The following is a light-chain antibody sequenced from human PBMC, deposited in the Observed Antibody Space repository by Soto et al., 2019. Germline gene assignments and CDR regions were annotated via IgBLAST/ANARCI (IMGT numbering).Light chain of an antibody. CDR3: QQSYSTPTPPT. J-gene: IGKJ2*01. CDR1: QSITTH. CDR2: AAS. V-gene: IGKV1-39*01. Sequence: DIQMTQSPSSLSASVGDRVTMTCRASQSITTHVTWYQQKPGKAPKLLIYAASILQSGVPSRFSGSGSGTDFTLTISSLQPEDFANYFCQQSYSTPTPPTFGQGTKVEIK.